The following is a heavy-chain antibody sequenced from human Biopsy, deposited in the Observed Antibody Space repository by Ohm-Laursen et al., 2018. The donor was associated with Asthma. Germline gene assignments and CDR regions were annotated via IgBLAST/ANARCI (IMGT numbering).Heavy chain of an antibody. D-gene: IGHD4-17*01. CDR2: HDHEEGGT. V-gene: IGHV1-24*01. Sequence: ASAKVSCKISGYSLTDLSMHWVRQAPGQGLEWMGGHDHEEGGTVNARRFQGRVTMTEDTSTDTAYMELSSLSSDETAVYYCASDFPKDYVRYNFQFWGQGTLVTVSS. CDR3: ASDFPKDYVRYNFQF. CDR1: GYSLTDLS. J-gene: IGHJ4*02.